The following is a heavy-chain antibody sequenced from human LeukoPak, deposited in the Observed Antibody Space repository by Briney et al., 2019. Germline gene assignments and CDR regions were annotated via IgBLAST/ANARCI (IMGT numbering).Heavy chain of an antibody. CDR3: TTSGTYYDFWSGYPGAFDI. J-gene: IGHJ3*02. CDR1: GFTFSNAW. CDR2: VKSKTDGGTT. V-gene: IGHV3-15*01. D-gene: IGHD3-3*01. Sequence: GGSLRLSCAASGFTFSNAWMSWVRQAPGKGLEWVGRVKSKTDGGTTDYAAPVKGRFTISRDDSKNTLYLQMNSLKTEDTDVYYCTTSGTYYDFWSGYPGAFDIWGQGTMVTVSS.